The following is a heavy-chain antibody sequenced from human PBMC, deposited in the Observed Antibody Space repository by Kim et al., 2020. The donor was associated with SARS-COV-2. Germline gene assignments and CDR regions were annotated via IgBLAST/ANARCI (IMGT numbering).Heavy chain of an antibody. D-gene: IGHD6-13*01. J-gene: IGHJ4*02. CDR2: IYTSGST. CDR3: ARDSSRYSSSWHNFDY. V-gene: IGHV4-4*07. CDR1: GGSISSYY. Sequence: SETLSLTCTVSGGSISSYYWSWIRQPAGKGLEWIGRIYTSGSTNYNPSLKSRVTMSVDTSKNQFSLKLSSVTAADTAVYYCARDSSRYSSSWHNFDYWGQGTLVTVSS.